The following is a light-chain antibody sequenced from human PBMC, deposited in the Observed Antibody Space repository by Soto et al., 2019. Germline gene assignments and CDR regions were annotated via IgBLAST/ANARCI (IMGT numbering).Light chain of an antibody. CDR3: SSYSATNTLV. Sequence: QSALTQPASVSGSPGQSITISCTGTSSDIGDYFYVSWYQQHPGKVPKLIIYEVTNRPSGVTSRFSGSKSENTASLTISGLQAEDEADYYCSSYSATNTLVFGSGTKVNVL. CDR2: EVT. CDR1: SSDIGDYFY. J-gene: IGLJ1*01. V-gene: IGLV2-14*01.